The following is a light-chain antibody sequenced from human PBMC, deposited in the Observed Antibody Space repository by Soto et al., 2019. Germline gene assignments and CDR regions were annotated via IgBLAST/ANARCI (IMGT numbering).Light chain of an antibody. Sequence: DIQMTQSPSTLSVSVGDGVTITCRASQNINDWLAWYQQKPGKAPKLLIYDASSLQSGVPSRFSGSGSGTEFTLTISSLQPEDFATYYCQQYNAFSSSVTFGPGPKVEIK. CDR3: QQYNAFSSSVT. CDR2: DAS. V-gene: IGKV1-5*01. CDR1: QNINDW. J-gene: IGKJ3*01.